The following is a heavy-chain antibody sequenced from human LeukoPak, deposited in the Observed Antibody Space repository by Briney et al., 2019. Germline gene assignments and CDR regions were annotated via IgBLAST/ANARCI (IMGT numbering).Heavy chain of an antibody. D-gene: IGHD6-19*01. J-gene: IGHJ4*02. Sequence: GGSLRLSCTASGLSLNNYAMSWVRQVPGKGLEWVSASSSSDDGKWYAESVRGRFTISRDNSKNTLYLQMNSLRAEDTAVYYCARCSDRGWYYFDYWGQGTLVTVSS. CDR3: ARCSDRGWYYFDY. CDR1: GLSLNNYA. CDR2: SSSSDDGK. V-gene: IGHV3-23*01.